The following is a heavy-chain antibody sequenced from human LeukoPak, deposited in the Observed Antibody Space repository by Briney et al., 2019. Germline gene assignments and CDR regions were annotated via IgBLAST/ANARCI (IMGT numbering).Heavy chain of an antibody. CDR3: VRQMVGASFDY. D-gene: IGHD1-26*01. J-gene: IGHJ4*02. V-gene: IGHV3-74*01. CDR2: INSDGSST. CDR1: GFTFSSYW. Sequence: PGGSLRLSCAASGFTFSSYWMHWVRQAPGKGLVWVSRINSDGSSTSYADSVKGRFTISRDNAKNTLYLQMNSLRAEDTAVYYCVRQMVGASFDYWGQGTLVTVSS.